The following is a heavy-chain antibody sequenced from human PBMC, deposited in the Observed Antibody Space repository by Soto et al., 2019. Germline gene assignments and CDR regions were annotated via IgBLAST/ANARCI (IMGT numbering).Heavy chain of an antibody. V-gene: IGHV3-30*18. D-gene: IGHD2-2*01. CDR1: EFTFSSYG. CDR3: AKETVVPAATPYFDY. CDR2: ISYDGSNK. J-gene: IGHJ4*02. Sequence: QVQLVESGGGVVQPGRSLRLSCAASEFTFSSYGMHWVRQAPGKGLEWVAVISYDGSNKYYADSVKGRFTISRDNSKNTLYLQMNSLRAEDTAVYYCAKETVVPAATPYFDYWGQGTLVTVSS.